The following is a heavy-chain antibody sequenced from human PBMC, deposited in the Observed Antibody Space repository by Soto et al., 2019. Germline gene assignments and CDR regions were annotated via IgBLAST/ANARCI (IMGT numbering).Heavy chain of an antibody. Sequence: EVQLVESGGGLVQPGRSLRLSCAASGFTFDNYAMHWVRQAPGKGLEWVSSISWNSGNTDYAGSVKGRFIISRDSAKNSLYLQMNSLRAEDTALYYCARSPQYCSSTTCRAYFDYSGQGTLVTVSS. CDR1: GFTFDNYA. CDR3: ARSPQYCSSTTCRAYFDY. V-gene: IGHV3-9*01. CDR2: ISWNSGNT. D-gene: IGHD2-2*01. J-gene: IGHJ4*02.